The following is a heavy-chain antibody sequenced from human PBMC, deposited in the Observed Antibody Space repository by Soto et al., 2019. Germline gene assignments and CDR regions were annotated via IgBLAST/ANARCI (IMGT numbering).Heavy chain of an antibody. Sequence: QVQLQQWGAGLLKPSETLSLTCAVYGGSFSGYYWSWIRQPPGKGLEWIGEINHSGSTNYNPSLKSRVTISVDTSKNQFSLKLSSVTAADTAVYYCARVKGRYSYGIYYYYGMDVWGQGTTVTVSS. J-gene: IGHJ6*02. CDR1: GGSFSGYY. V-gene: IGHV4-34*01. CDR3: ARVKGRYSYGIYYYYGMDV. CDR2: INHSGST. D-gene: IGHD5-18*01.